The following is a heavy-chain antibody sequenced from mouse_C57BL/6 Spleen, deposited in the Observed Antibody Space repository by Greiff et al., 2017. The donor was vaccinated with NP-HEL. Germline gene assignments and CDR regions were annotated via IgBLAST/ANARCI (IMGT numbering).Heavy chain of an antibody. CDR1: GYTFTSYT. CDR2: INPSSGYT. CDR3: ARSLQKKMSIDGYFDV. V-gene: IGHV1-4*01. D-gene: IGHD2-12*01. J-gene: IGHJ1*03. Sequence: QVQLQQSGAELARPGASVKMSCKASGYTFTSYTMHWVKQRPGQGLEWIGYINPSSGYTKYNQKFKDKATLTADKSSSTAYMQLSSLTSEDSAVYYCARSLQKKMSIDGYFDVWGTGTTVTVSS.